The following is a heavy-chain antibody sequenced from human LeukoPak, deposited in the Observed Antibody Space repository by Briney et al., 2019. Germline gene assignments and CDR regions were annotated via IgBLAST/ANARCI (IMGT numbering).Heavy chain of an antibody. CDR2: ISYDGSNK. CDR1: GFTFSSYG. CDR3: MVGATSFGY. V-gene: IGHV3-30*03. D-gene: IGHD1-26*01. J-gene: IGHJ4*02. Sequence: GESLRLPCAASGFTFSSYGMHWVRQAPGKGLEWVAVISYDGSNKYYADSVKGRFTISRDNSKNTLYLQMNSLRAEDTAVYYCMVGATSFGYWGQGTLVTVSS.